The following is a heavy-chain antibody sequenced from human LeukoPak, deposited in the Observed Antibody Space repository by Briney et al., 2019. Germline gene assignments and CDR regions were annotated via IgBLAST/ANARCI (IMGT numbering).Heavy chain of an antibody. V-gene: IGHV1-8*01. CDR1: GYTFTSYD. J-gene: IGHJ3*02. CDR2: VNPNGGNT. D-gene: IGHD6-13*01. CDR3: ARGEVLYSSSWYFGGDAFDI. Sequence: ASVKVSCKASGYTFTSYDINWVRQATGQGLEGMGWVNPNGGNTGNAQKFQGRVTMTRNTSISTAYMELSSLRSEDTAVYYCARGEVLYSSSWYFGGDAFDIWGQGTMVTVSS.